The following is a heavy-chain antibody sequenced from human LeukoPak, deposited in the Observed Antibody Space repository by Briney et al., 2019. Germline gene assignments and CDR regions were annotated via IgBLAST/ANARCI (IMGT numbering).Heavy chain of an antibody. CDR1: GFTFSSYV. J-gene: IGHJ4*02. CDR3: ARGHTAVTRHFDF. CDR2: ISYDGSNE. V-gene: IGHV3-30*07. D-gene: IGHD4-17*01. Sequence: GGSLRLSCAASGFTFSSYVMHWVRQAPGKGLEWVAIISYDGSNEYYADSVKGRFTISRDDAKNLLYLDMNSLRAEDTAVYYCARGHTAVTRHFDFWGQGTLVTVSS.